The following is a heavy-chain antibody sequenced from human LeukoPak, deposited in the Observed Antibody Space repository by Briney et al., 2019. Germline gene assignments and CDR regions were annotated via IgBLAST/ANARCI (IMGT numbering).Heavy chain of an antibody. CDR3: ARDCDRSGDYCY. D-gene: IGHD3-22*01. Sequence: ASVKVSCKSSGYTFSDYGISWLRQAPAQGVDWMGLIRTYNGNTNYAQKLQGRVAINSDTSTSTAYMELRSLRSDDTAVYYCARDCDRSGDYCYWGQGTLVTVSS. V-gene: IGHV1-18*01. CDR2: IRTYNGNT. CDR1: GYTFSDYG. J-gene: IGHJ4*02.